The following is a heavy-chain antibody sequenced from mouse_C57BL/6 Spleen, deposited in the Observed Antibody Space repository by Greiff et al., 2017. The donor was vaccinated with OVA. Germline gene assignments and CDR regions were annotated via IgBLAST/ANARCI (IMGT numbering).Heavy chain of an antibody. D-gene: IGHD2-2*01. J-gene: IGHJ3*01. Sequence: QVQLQQSGAELVRPGTSVKVSCKASGYAFTNYLIEWVKQRPGQGLEWIGVINPGSGGTNYNEKFKGKATLTADKSSSTAYMQLSSLTSEDSAVYFCARGPYYYGYEFAYWGQGTLVTVSA. V-gene: IGHV1-54*01. CDR1: GYAFTNYL. CDR2: INPGSGGT. CDR3: ARGPYYYGYEFAY.